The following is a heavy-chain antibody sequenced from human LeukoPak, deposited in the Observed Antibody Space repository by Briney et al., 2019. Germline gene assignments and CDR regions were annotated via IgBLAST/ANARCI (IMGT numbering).Heavy chain of an antibody. J-gene: IGHJ4*02. CDR3: ARSLAAVTTGASY. CDR1: GYTFTGYY. V-gene: IGHV1-46*01. Sequence: ASLKVSCKASGYTFTGYYMHWVRQAPEQRLEWMGIINPSGSSTSYAQKSQGRVTMTRDTSTSTVYMELSSLSSDDTAVYYCARSLAAVTTGASYWGQGTLVTVSS. D-gene: IGHD4-17*01. CDR2: INPSGSST.